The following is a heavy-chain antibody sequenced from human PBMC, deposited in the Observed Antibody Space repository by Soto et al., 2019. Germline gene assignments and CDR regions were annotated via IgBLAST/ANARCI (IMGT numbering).Heavy chain of an antibody. J-gene: IGHJ6*02. CDR1: GFTFSSYG. D-gene: IGHD3-10*01. Sequence: GGSLRLSCAASGFTFSSYGMHWVRQAPGKGLEWVAVISYDGSNKYYADSVKGRFTISRDNSKNTLYLQMNSLRAEDTAVYYCAKDDVLLWFGELTYYYYGMDVWGQGTTVTVSS. CDR3: AKDDVLLWFGELTYYYYGMDV. CDR2: ISYDGSNK. V-gene: IGHV3-30*18.